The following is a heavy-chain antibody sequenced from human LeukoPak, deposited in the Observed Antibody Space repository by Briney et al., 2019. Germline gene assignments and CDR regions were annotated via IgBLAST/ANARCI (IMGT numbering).Heavy chain of an antibody. Sequence: PSETLSLTCAVSGGSISSGGYSWSWIRQPPGKGLEWIGYIYHSGSTYYNPSLKSRVTISVDRSKNQFSLKLSSVTAADTAVYYCARGGYDFWSGYYSHQNRFDPWGQGTLVTVSS. CDR1: GGSISSGGYS. J-gene: IGHJ5*02. CDR3: ARGGYDFWSGYYSHQNRFDP. CDR2: IYHSGST. V-gene: IGHV4-30-2*01. D-gene: IGHD3-3*01.